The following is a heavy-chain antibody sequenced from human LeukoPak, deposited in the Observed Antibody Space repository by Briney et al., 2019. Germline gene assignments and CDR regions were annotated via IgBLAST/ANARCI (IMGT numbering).Heavy chain of an antibody. CDR2: ISYDGSNK. Sequence: TGGSLRLSCAASGFTFSSYAMHWVRQAPGKGLEWVAVISYDGSNKYYADSVKGRFTISRDNSKNTLYLQMNSLRAEDTAVYYCARDSLTMIVGRQKRGLDYWGQGTLVTVSS. J-gene: IGHJ4*02. D-gene: IGHD3-22*01. CDR3: ARDSLTMIVGRQKRGLDY. CDR1: GFTFSSYA. V-gene: IGHV3-30*04.